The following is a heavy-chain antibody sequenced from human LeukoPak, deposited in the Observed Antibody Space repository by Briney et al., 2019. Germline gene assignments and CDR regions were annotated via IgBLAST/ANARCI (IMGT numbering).Heavy chain of an antibody. D-gene: IGHD3/OR15-3a*01. Sequence: ETLSLTCAVSGYSISSGYYWGWIRQPPGKGLEWIGSTYQSVTTYYSPSLKSRVAISADTPKNQFSLTLTSVTAADMAVYYCARGSNYYYSMDVWGKGTTVTVSS. J-gene: IGHJ6*04. CDR3: ARGSNYYYSMDV. CDR2: TYQSVTT. CDR1: GYSISSGYY. V-gene: IGHV4-38-2*01.